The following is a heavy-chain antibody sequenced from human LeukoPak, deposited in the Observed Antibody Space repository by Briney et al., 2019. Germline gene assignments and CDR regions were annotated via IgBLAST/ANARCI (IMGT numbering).Heavy chain of an antibody. D-gene: IGHD3-16*01. J-gene: IGHJ4*02. V-gene: IGHV3-21*01. Sequence: PGESLRLSCAASGFTFSDYTMNWVRQAPGRGLEWLASISISSSVIYYADSVKGRFTISRDNAKNTLFLQMDSLRVEDTGHYYCARGLGARGHWGQGTLVIVSS. CDR3: ARGLGARGH. CDR1: GFTFSDYT. CDR2: ISISSSVI.